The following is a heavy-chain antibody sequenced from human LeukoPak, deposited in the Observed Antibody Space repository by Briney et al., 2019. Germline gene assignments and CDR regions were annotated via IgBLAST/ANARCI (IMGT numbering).Heavy chain of an antibody. V-gene: IGHV3-30-3*01. CDR2: ISYDGSNK. CDR1: GFTFSSYW. CDR3: ARAVYVGRGVDY. Sequence: GGSLRLSCAASGFTFSSYWMSWVRQAPGKGLEWVAVISYDGSNKYYADSVKGRFTISRDNSKNTLYLQMNSLRAEDTAVYYCARAVYVGRGVDYWGQGTLITVSS. J-gene: IGHJ4*02. D-gene: IGHD2/OR15-2a*01.